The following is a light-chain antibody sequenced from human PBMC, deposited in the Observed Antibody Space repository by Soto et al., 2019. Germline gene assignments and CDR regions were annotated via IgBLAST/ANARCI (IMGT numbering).Light chain of an antibody. J-gene: IGKJ5*01. CDR2: GAS. CDR1: QTINNN. CDR3: QQYGGSPIT. V-gene: IGKV3-20*01. Sequence: VMTQAPATLSVSPGEGAPLSCRASQTINNNVAWYPLKDGQVPRLVIYGASTRATDIPARFSGSGSGTDFTLTISRLEPEDFAMYFCQQYGGSPITFGQGTRLEIK.